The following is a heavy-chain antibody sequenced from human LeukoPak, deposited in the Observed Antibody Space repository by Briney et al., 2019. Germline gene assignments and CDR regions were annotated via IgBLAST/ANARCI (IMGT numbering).Heavy chain of an antibody. Sequence: ASVKVSCKASGGTFSSYAISWVRQAPGQGLEWMGRIIPILGIANYAQKFQGRVTITADKSTSTAYMELSSLRSEDTAVYYCARQGGRELLEGYFDYWGQETLVTVSS. CDR3: ARQGGRELLEGYFDY. D-gene: IGHD1-26*01. J-gene: IGHJ4*02. CDR2: IIPILGIA. CDR1: GGTFSSYA. V-gene: IGHV1-69*04.